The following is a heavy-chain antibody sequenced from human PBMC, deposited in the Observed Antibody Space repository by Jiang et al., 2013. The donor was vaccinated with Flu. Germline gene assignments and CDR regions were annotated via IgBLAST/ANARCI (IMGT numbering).Heavy chain of an antibody. D-gene: IGHD6-19*01. Sequence: LLKPSETLSLTCTVSGGSISSYYWSWIRQPPGKGLEWIGYIYYSGSTNYNPSLKSRVTISVDTSKNQFSLKLSSVTAADTAVYYCARLYSSGWSSSHYFDYWGQGTLVTVSS. CDR3: ARLYSSGWSSSHYFDY. CDR1: GGSISSYY. J-gene: IGHJ4*02. V-gene: IGHV4-59*08. CDR2: IYYSGST.